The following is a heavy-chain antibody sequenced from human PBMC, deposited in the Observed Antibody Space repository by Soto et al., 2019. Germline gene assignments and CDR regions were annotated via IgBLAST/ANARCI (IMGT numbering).Heavy chain of an antibody. CDR2: INAGNGNT. CDR3: ARDPLYSDSSGWIYVNWYFDL. D-gene: IGHD6-19*01. J-gene: IGHJ2*01. CDR1: GYTFTSYA. V-gene: IGHV1-3*01. Sequence: QVQLVQSGAEVKKPGASVKVSCKASGYTFTSYAMHWVRQAPGQRLEWMGWINAGNGNTKYSQKFQGRVTITRDTTASTAYMELSSLRSEDTAVYYCARDPLYSDSSGWIYVNWYFDLWGRGTLVTVTS.